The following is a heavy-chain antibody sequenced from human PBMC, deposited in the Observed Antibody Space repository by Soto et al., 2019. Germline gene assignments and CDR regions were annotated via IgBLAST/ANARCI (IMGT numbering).Heavy chain of an antibody. D-gene: IGHD6-13*01. J-gene: IGHJ5*01. Sequence: NPSETLSLTCTVSGGSIINYYWTWIRQPAGKGLEWVGRIYSSGSASYNPPLKSRLSMSVDTSKNQFTLKLTSVTAADTALYYCARQTTYSSSWFDFWGHGTLVTVSS. CDR1: GGSIINYY. CDR3: ARQTTYSSSWFDF. V-gene: IGHV4-4*07. CDR2: IYSSGSA.